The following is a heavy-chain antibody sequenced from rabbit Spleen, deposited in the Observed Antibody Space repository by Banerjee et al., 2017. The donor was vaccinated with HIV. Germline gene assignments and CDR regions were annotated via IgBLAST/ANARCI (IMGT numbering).Heavy chain of an antibody. Sequence: QEQLEESGGDLVQPEGSLTLTCTASGFSLSLSSYMCWVRQAPGKGLEWIACIDSGSSGFTYFATWATGRFTISKTSSTTVTLQMTSLTVADTATYFCARDTGTSFSSYGMDLWGQGTLVTVS. CDR2: IDSGSSGFT. V-gene: IGHV1S45*01. CDR1: GFSLSLSSY. CDR3: ARDTGTSFSSYGMDL. J-gene: IGHJ6*01. D-gene: IGHD7-1*01.